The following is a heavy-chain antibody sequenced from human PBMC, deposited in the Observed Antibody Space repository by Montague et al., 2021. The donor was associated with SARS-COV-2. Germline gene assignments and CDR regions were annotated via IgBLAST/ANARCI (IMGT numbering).Heavy chain of an antibody. J-gene: IGHJ6*03. Sequence: SVKVSCKVSGYTLTELSMHWVRQAPGNGLEWMGGFDPEDGETIYAQKFQGRVTMTEDTSTDTAYMELSSLRSEDTAVYYCATTRDVVTARGYMDVWGKGTTVTVSS. CDR1: GYTLTELS. V-gene: IGHV1-24*01. D-gene: IGHD5-18*01. CDR2: FDPEDGET. CDR3: ATTRDVVTARGYMDV.